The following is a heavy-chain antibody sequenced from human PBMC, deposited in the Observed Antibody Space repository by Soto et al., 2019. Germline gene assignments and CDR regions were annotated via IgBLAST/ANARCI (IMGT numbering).Heavy chain of an antibody. V-gene: IGHV1-18*01. D-gene: IGHD3-3*01. Sequence: ASVKVSCKTSGYRFETYAMSRVRQAPGQGLEWMGWISSYNIDTYYAPKFQDRVTMTKDTSTGTAYMELRSLRSDDTAVYYCARGHGVIIGAMDVWGQGTTVTVSS. CDR3: ARGHGVIIGAMDV. J-gene: IGHJ6*02. CDR1: GYRFETYA. CDR2: ISSYNIDT.